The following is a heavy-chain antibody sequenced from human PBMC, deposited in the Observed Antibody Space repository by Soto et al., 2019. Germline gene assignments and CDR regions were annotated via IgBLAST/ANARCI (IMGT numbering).Heavy chain of an antibody. J-gene: IGHJ3*02. CDR2: IYFRGNT. Sequence: SETLSLTCSVSGDSISRIDYYWTWIRQHPEKGLEWIGNIYFRGNTYYSPSLESRLTISVDTSKNHFSLKLTSLTAADTAVYYCARGGGYYDNGGYLNRGAFYIWGQRTIVTVSS. V-gene: IGHV4-31*03. CDR1: GDSISRIDYY. D-gene: IGHD3-22*01. CDR3: ARGGGYYDNGGYLNRGAFYI.